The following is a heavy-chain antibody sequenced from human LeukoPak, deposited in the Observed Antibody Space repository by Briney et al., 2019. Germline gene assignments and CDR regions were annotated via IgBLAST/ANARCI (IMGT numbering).Heavy chain of an antibody. V-gene: IGHV4-61*01. CDR1: GYSISSGYY. CDR2: IYYSGST. Sequence: SETLSLTCTVSGYSISSGYYWGWIRQPPGKGLEWIGYIYYSGSTNYNPSLKSRVTISVDTSKNQFSLKLSSVTAADTAVYYCARKSRGYSGSYDYWGQGTLVTVSS. CDR3: ARKSRGYSGSYDY. D-gene: IGHD1-26*01. J-gene: IGHJ4*02.